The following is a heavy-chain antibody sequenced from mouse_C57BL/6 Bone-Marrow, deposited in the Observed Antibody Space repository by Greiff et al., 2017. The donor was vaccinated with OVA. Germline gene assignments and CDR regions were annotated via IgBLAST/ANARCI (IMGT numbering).Heavy chain of an antibody. Sequence: QVQLKQSGPELVKPGASVKISCKASGYAFSSSWMNWVKQRPGKGLEWIGRIYPGDGDTNYNGKFKGKATLTADKSSSTAYMQLSSLTSEDSAVYFCARSGDGYGEYYFDYWGQGTTLTVSS. CDR1: GYAFSSSW. V-gene: IGHV1-82*01. D-gene: IGHD2-2*01. J-gene: IGHJ2*01. CDR3: ARSGDGYGEYYFDY. CDR2: IYPGDGDT.